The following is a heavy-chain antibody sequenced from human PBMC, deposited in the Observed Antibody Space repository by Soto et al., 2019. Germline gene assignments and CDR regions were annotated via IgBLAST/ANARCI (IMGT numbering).Heavy chain of an antibody. CDR2: FIPIFRTL. CDR3: VRDRRIYYSDPHDEFGASDYEV. J-gene: IGHJ3*01. D-gene: IGHD3-22*01. V-gene: IGHV1-69*01. CDR1: GGIFGSHG. Sequence: QVQLIQSEAEVKKPGSSVSVSCTASGGIFGSHGFSWVRQAPGQRLEWVGGFIPIFRTLTYTEKFQARVRIAADESKNTVYLDLSSLTSEDTAVYYCVRDRRIYYSDPHDEFGASDYEVWGQGTMVSVAS.